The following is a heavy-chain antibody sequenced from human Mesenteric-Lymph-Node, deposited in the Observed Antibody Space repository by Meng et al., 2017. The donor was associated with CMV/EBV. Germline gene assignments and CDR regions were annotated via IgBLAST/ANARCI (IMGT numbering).Heavy chain of an antibody. CDR2: IIPVLGVT. V-gene: IGHV1-69*04. Sequence: SVKVSCKASGGTFSTYVLNWVRQAPGQGLEWMGRIIPVLGVTNFAQKFQGRVAITADKSATTVYMEVTSLTSEDTALYYCARSSFDFGNYGVNYQLYTMDVWGQGTTVTVSS. J-gene: IGHJ6*02. CDR3: ARSSFDFGNYGVNYQLYTMDV. D-gene: IGHD3-9*01. CDR1: GGTFSTYV.